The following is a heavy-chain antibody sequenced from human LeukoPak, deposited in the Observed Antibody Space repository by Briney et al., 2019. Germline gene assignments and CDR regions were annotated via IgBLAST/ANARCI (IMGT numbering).Heavy chain of an antibody. J-gene: IGHJ5*02. D-gene: IGHD2-15*01. CDR3: ARVGRYCSGGSCYGWFDP. CDR2: INPNSGGT. V-gene: IGHV1-2*02. CDR1: GYTFTGYY. Sequence: GASVKVSCKASGYTFTGYYMHWVRQAPGQGLEWMGWINPNSGGTNYAQKFQGRVTMTRDTSISTAYMELSRPRSDDTAVYYCARVGRYCSGGSCYGWFDPWGQGTLVTVSS.